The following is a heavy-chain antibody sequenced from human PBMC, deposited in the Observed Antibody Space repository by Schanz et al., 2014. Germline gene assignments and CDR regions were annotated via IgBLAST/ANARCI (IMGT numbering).Heavy chain of an antibody. CDR3: ARDAADFYDILTEEDY. Sequence: QVHLVQSGAEVKRPGASVKVSCKASGYTFTSYGISWVRQAPGQGLEWMGRISAYNGNTKYPQKLQGRVTMTTDTSTSTAYMELRSLRSDDTAVYYCARDAADFYDILTEEDYWGQGTLVTVSS. D-gene: IGHD3-9*01. V-gene: IGHV1-18*01. CDR2: ISAYNGNT. J-gene: IGHJ4*02. CDR1: GYTFTSYG.